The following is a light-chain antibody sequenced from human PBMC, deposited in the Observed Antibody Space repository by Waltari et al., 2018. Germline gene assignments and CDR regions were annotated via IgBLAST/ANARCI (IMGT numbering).Light chain of an antibody. Sequence: QSALTQPASVSGSPGQSITISCTGTSSDVGGYNYVSWYQQHPGKAPKLMLYDVSKRPSGVSNRFPGSKSGTTASLTISGLQAEDEADYYCSSYTSSSTRVFGGGTKLTVL. CDR3: SSYTSSSTRV. J-gene: IGLJ3*02. CDR2: DVS. CDR1: SSDVGGYNY. V-gene: IGLV2-14*01.